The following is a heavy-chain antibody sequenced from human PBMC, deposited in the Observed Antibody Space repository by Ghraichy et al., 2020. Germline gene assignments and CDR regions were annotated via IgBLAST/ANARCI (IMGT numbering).Heavy chain of an antibody. J-gene: IGHJ3*01. CDR1: GDSSNGGSYY. D-gene: IGHD6-13*01. V-gene: IGHV4-61*02. CDR3: ARDRKGIAAAGAD. CDR2: IYSIGTI. Sequence: SETLSLTCTVSGDSSNGGSYYWSWIRQPAGKGLEWIGRIYSIGTITYNPSLKSRATMSLDTPKKQFSLKLISVTAADTAVYYCARDRKGIAAAGADWGQGTMVIVSS.